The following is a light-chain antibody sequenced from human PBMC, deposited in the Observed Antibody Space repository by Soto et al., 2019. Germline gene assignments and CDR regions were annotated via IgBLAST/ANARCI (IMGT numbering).Light chain of an antibody. J-gene: IGKJ2*01. Sequence: DIQMTQSPSTLSASVGDRVTITCRASQSISSWLAWYQQKPGKAPKLLIYKASSLESGVPSRFSGSGSGTEFTLTISSLQPDDSATYYCQQYNSSYTFGQGTNLEIK. CDR2: KAS. V-gene: IGKV1-5*03. CDR3: QQYNSSYT. CDR1: QSISSW.